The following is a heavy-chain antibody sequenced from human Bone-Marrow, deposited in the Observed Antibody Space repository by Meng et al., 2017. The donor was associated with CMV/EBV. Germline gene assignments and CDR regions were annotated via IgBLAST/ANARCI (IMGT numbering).Heavy chain of an antibody. J-gene: IGHJ6*02. CDR3: ASESATYLGGRIYYHGMDV. CDR1: GDSISSNNW. D-gene: IGHD1-26*01. V-gene: IGHV4-4*02. CDR2: INHSGST. Sequence: SETLSLTCAVSGDSISSNNWWSWVRQPPGKGLEWIGEINHSGSTNYNPSLKSRVTISVDKSKNQFSLRLTSVTAADTAVYYCASESATYLGGRIYYHGMDVWGQGTTVTVSS.